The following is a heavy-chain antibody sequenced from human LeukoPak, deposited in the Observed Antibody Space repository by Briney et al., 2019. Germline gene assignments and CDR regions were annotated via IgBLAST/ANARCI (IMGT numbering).Heavy chain of an antibody. CDR3: AREASDSSSWYGRDYFDY. CDR2: IYTSGST. J-gene: IGHJ4*02. D-gene: IGHD6-13*01. CDR1: GGSISSYY. Sequence: SETLSLTCTVSGGSISSYYWSWIRQPAGKGLEWIGRIYTSGSTNYNPSLKSRVTMSVDTSKNQFSLKLSSVTAADTAVCYCAREASDSSSWYGRDYFDYWGQGTLVTVSS. V-gene: IGHV4-4*07.